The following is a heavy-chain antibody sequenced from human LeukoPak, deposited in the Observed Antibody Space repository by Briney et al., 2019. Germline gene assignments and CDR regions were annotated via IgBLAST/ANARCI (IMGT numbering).Heavy chain of an antibody. CDR1: GFTFSSYS. J-gene: IGHJ4*02. CDR3: ARSPERLGQGYLDS. Sequence: SGRSLRLSCAASGFTFSSYSMHWVRQAPGKGLEWLTLISYHGSNQEYTDSVKGRFTISRDNSKNTLFLQVNSLKTEDTAVYFCARSPERLGQGYLDSWGQGTLVTVSS. CDR2: ISYHGSNQ. D-gene: IGHD3/OR15-3a*01. V-gene: IGHV3-30*04.